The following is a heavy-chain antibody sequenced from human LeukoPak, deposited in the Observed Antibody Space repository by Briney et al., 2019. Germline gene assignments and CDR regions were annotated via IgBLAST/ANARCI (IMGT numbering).Heavy chain of an antibody. D-gene: IGHD3-10*01. CDR2: INHSGST. CDR3: ARGSFGYYGSGSSRPRNWFDP. V-gene: IGHV4-34*01. Sequence: PSETLSLTFAVYGGSFSGYYWSWIRQPPGKGLEWIGEINHSGSTNYNPSLKSRVTISVDTSKNQFSLKLSSVTAADTAVYYCARGSFGYYGSGSSRPRNWFDPWGQGTLVTVSS. CDR1: GGSFSGYY. J-gene: IGHJ5*02.